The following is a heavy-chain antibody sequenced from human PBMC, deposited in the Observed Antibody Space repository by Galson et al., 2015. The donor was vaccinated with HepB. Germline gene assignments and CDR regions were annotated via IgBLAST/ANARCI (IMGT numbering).Heavy chain of an antibody. J-gene: IGHJ3*02. V-gene: IGHV1-18*01. Sequence: SVKVSCKASGYTFTIYGISWVRQAPGQGLEWMGWISAYNGNTNYAQKLQGRVTMTTDTSTSTAYMELRSLRSDDTAVYYCARAYDDYYDSSGHAFDIWGQGTMVTVSS. CDR2: ISAYNGNT. CDR3: ARAYDDYYDSSGHAFDI. CDR1: GYTFTIYG. D-gene: IGHD3-22*01.